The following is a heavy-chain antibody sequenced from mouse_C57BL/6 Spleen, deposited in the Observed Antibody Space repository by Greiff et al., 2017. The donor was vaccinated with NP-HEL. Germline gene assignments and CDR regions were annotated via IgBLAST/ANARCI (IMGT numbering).Heavy chain of an antibody. CDR1: GYTFTSYD. CDR2: IYPRDGST. Sequence: QVQLQQSGPELVKPGASVKLSCKASGYTFTSYDLNWVKQRPGQGLEWIGWIYPRDGSTKYNEKFKGKATLTVDTSSSTAYMELHSLTSEDSAVYFCARKDYSNWFAYWGQGTLVTVSA. J-gene: IGHJ3*01. D-gene: IGHD2-5*01. V-gene: IGHV1-85*01. CDR3: ARKDYSNWFAY.